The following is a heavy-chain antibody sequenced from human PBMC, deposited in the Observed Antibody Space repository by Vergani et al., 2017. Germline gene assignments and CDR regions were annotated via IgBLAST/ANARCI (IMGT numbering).Heavy chain of an antibody. CDR2: INHSGST. V-gene: IGHV4-34*01. J-gene: IGHJ6*02. Sequence: QVQLQQWGAGLLKPSETLSLTCAVYGGSFSGYYWSWIRQPPGKGLEWIGEINHSGSTNYNPSLKSRVTIPVDTSKNQFSLKLSSVTGADTAVYYCARLPLLYGMDVWGQGTTVTVSS. CDR3: ARLPLLYGMDV. CDR1: GGSFSGYY.